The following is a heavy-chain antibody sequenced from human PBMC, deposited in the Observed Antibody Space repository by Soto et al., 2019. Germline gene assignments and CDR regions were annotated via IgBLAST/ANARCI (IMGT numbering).Heavy chain of an antibody. CDR2: IGTAGDT. CDR3: AREGYSSSSGAFDI. CDR1: GFTISSYD. V-gene: IGHV3-13*01. J-gene: IGHJ3*02. D-gene: IGHD6-6*01. Sequence: PGGSLRLFCAASGFTISSYDMHWVRQATGKGLEWVSAIGTAGDTYYPGSVKGRFTISRENAKNSLYLQMNSLRAGDTAVYYCAREGYSSSSGAFDIWGQGTMVTVSS.